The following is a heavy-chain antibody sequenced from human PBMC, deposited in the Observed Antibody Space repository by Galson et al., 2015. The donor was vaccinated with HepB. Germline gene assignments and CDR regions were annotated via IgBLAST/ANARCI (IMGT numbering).Heavy chain of an antibody. V-gene: IGHV3-9*01. J-gene: IGHJ3*01. CDR2: ISWNSGSI. CDR1: GFTFSSYA. CDR3: AKDTGAGIVGTSPWAFDC. D-gene: IGHD1-26*01. Sequence: SLRLSCAASGFTFSSYAMHWVRQAPGKGLEWVLVISWNSGSIGNADTVKGRISISRDNAKNSQYLQMNILRAENTALNYCAKDTGAGIVGTSPWAFDCWGQATMVTVSS.